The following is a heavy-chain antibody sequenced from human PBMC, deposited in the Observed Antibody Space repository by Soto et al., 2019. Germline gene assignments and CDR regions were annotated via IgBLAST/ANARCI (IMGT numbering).Heavy chain of an antibody. V-gene: IGHV3-23*01. CDR3: AKRVIAGYSSGFDY. CDR1: GFTFNNYA. J-gene: IGHJ4*02. CDR2: ISAGGSKT. Sequence: EGQLLDSGGGLVQPGGSLRLSCAASGFTFNNYAMSWVRQAPGKGLEWLGGISAGGSKTYYADSVKGRFTIARDNSRNTLSLQMNSLRDEDTALYYCAKRVIAGYSSGFDYWVQGSVVTAAS. D-gene: IGHD6-19*01.